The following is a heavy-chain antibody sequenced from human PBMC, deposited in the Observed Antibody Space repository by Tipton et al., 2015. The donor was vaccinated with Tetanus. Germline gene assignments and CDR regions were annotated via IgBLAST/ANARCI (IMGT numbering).Heavy chain of an antibody. J-gene: IGHJ4*02. CDR2: VYHSGST. Sequence: TLSLTCSVSGGSISAYYWSWIRQSPGRGLEWIGQVYHSGSTDYNPALKSRVTMSVDMPKNQFSLRLRSVTAADTAVYYCARDTTGGGFDSWGQGALVTVSA. D-gene: IGHD1-1*01. V-gene: IGHV4-59*01. CDR1: GGSISAYY. CDR3: ARDTTGGGFDS.